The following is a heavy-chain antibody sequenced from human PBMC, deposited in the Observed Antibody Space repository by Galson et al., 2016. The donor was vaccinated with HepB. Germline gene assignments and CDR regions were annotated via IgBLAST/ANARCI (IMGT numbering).Heavy chain of an antibody. J-gene: IGHJ6*02. CDR3: AKDQDNCYTHRFCYGMDV. V-gene: IGHV3-30*18. D-gene: IGHD2-21*01. CDR1: GFTINTYG. Sequence: SLRLSCAASGFTINTYGMYWDRQAPGKGLEWVALISYDGSNQYYGDSVKGRFTISRDNSKNTLFLQMNSLRVEDTAVYFCAKDQDNCYTHRFCYGMDVWGQGTTVTVSS. CDR2: ISYDGSNQ.